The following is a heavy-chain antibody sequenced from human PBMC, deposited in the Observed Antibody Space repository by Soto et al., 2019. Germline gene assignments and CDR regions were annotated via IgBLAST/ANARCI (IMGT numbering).Heavy chain of an antibody. J-gene: IGHJ4*02. CDR2: IYPGDSDT. Sequence: GESLKISCKGLGYSFSSYWIGWVRQMPGKGLEWMGIIYPGDSDTRYSPPFQGQVTISADKSISTAYLQWSSLKASDTAMYYCAKRSLSNSGRYLDYWGQGTLVTVSS. CDR1: GYSFSSYW. CDR3: AKRSLSNSGRYLDY. D-gene: IGHD6-6*01. V-gene: IGHV5-51*01.